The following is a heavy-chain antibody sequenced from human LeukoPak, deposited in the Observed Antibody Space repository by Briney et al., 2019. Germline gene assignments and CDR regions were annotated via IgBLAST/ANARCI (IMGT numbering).Heavy chain of an antibody. CDR1: GFHFTPYT. J-gene: IGHJ4*02. Sequence: GGSLRLSCAASGFHFTPYTMLWVRQAPGKGLEYVSAITSNGDSTYYTNSVKGRFTISRDNSKNTLYLQMGSLRAEDMAVYYCARERAGYYLDYWGQGTLVTVSS. CDR3: ARERAGYYLDY. V-gene: IGHV3-64*01. CDR2: ITSNGDST. D-gene: IGHD3-9*01.